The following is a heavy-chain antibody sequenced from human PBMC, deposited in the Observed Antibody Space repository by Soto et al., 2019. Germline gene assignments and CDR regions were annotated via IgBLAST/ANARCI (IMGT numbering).Heavy chain of an antibody. Sequence: GGSLRLSCAASGFTFSSYAMHWVRQAPGKGLEYVSAISSNGGSTYYANSVKGRFTISRDNSKNTLYLQMGSLRAEDMAVYYCARVVPDYGGAFDIWGQGTMVTVSS. J-gene: IGHJ3*02. CDR3: ARVVPDYGGAFDI. V-gene: IGHV3-64*01. D-gene: IGHD4-17*01. CDR1: GFTFSSYA. CDR2: ISSNGGST.